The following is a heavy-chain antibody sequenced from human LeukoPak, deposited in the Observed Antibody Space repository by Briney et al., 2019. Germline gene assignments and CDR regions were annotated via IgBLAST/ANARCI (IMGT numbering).Heavy chain of an antibody. CDR2: IYYSGST. CDR3: ARQMVRGPIKPHFDC. J-gene: IGHJ4*02. Sequence: SETLSLTCTVSGDSISTYYWSWIRQPPGKGLEWIGYIYYSGSTNYNPSLKSRVTISVDTSKNQFSLKLSSVTAADTAVYYCARQMVRGPIKPHFDCWGQGTLVTVSS. V-gene: IGHV4-59*08. D-gene: IGHD3-10*01. CDR1: GDSISTYY.